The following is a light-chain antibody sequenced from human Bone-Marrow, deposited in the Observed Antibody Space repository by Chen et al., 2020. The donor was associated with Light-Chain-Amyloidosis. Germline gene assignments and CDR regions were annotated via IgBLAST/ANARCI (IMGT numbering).Light chain of an antibody. CDR2: RDT. V-gene: IGLV3-25*03. CDR3: QSADSSGTYEVI. CDR1: DLPTKY. J-gene: IGLJ2*01. Sequence: SYELTQPPSLSASPGQPARITCSGDDLPTKYAYWYQQKPGQAPVLVIHRDTERPSGISERFSGSSSGTTATLTISGVQAEDEADYHCQSADSSGTYEVIFGGGTKLTVL.